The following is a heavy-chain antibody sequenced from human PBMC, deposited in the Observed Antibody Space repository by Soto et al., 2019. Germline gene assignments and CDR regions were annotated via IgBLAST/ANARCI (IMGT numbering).Heavy chain of an antibody. CDR3: AREARSMYSSSSWFDP. J-gene: IGHJ5*02. CDR2: IYYSGST. CDR1: GGSISSGDYY. D-gene: IGHD6-6*01. Sequence: SETLSLTCTVSGGSISSGDYYWSWIRQPPGKGLEWIGYIYYSGSTYYNPSLKSRVTISVDTSKNQFSLKLGSVTAADTAVYYCAREARSMYSSSSWFDPWGQATLVTVSS. V-gene: IGHV4-30-4*01.